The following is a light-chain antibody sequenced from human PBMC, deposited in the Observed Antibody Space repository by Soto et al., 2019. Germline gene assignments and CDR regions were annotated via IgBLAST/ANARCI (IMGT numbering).Light chain of an antibody. CDR1: SGHSSYA. CDR2: LSSDGSH. J-gene: IGLJ2*01. CDR3: QTWDTGARVV. V-gene: IGLV4-69*01. Sequence: QPVLTQSPSASASLGASVKLTCTLSSGHSSYAIAWHQQQPEKGPRYLMKLSSDGSHSKGDGIPDRFSGSSSGADRYLTISSLRSEDEADYYCQTWDTGARVVFGGGTKLTVL.